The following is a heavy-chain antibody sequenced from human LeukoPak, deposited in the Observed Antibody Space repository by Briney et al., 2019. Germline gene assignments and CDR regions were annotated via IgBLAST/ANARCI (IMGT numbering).Heavy chain of an antibody. J-gene: IGHJ4*02. CDR1: GFIFSGSS. D-gene: IGHD3-10*01. V-gene: IGHV3-73*01. CDR2: ITSKDSTYAT. Sequence: GGSLRLSCAASGFIFSGSSMHWVRQASGKGLEGVGRITSKDSTYATAYAAWGRGNFTISSDDSKNTAYLQMNSLKTEDTAVYYCTRRVGGEETFDYWGQGTLVTVSS. CDR3: TRRVGGEETFDY.